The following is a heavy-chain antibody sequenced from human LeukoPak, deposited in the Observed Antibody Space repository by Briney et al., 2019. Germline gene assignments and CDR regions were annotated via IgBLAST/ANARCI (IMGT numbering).Heavy chain of an antibody. CDR2: IYYSGST. CDR1: GGSISSYY. V-gene: IGHV4-59*12. CDR3: ARGPPRGPVDY. Sequence: SETLSLTCTVSGGSISSYYWSWIRQPPGKGLEWIGYIYYSGSTNYNPSLKSRVTISVDTSKNQFSLKLSSVTTADTAVYYCARGPPRGPVDYWGQGTLVTVSS. J-gene: IGHJ4*02.